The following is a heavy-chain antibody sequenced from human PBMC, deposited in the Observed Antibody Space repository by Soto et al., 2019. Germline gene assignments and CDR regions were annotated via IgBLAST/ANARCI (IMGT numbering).Heavy chain of an antibody. Sequence: GGSLRLSCAASGFTFSSHAMHWVRQAPGKGLEWVAVISYDGSNKYYADSVKGRFTISRDNSKNTLYLQMNSLRAEDTAVYYCARGSLLLFVWLPFDYWGQGTLVTVSS. CDR2: ISYDGSNK. V-gene: IGHV3-30-3*01. CDR3: ARGSLLLFVWLPFDY. J-gene: IGHJ4*02. D-gene: IGHD3-3*01. CDR1: GFTFSSHA.